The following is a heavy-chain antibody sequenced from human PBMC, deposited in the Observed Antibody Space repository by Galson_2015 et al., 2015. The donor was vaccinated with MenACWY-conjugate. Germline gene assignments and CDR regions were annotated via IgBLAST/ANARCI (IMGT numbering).Heavy chain of an antibody. CDR1: GFSVTTRGVG. D-gene: IGHD6-13*01. CDR3: AHRHPGYSSTWWGFFDY. V-gene: IGHV2-5*02. J-gene: IGHJ4*02. Sequence: PALVKPTQTLTLTCTFSGFSVTTRGVGVGWIRQPPGKALEWLALIYWDDDKRYSPSLKSRLTITKDTSKNQVVLTMTNMDPVDTATYYCAHRHPGYSSTWWGFFDYWGRGTLVTVSS. CDR2: IYWDDDK.